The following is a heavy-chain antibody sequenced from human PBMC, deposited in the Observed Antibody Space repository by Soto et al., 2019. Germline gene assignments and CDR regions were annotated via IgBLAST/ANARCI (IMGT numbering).Heavy chain of an antibody. D-gene: IGHD3-3*01. CDR2: ISGSGGST. J-gene: IGHJ4*02. CDR3: AKDLGYYDVWCGYFQDGIFAE. CDR1: GFTFNSYA. Sequence: GGSLRLSCADSGFTFNSYAMSWVRQAPGKGLEWVSAISGSGGSTYYADSVKGRFTISRDNSKNTLYLQMNSLRAEDTAVYYCAKDLGYYDVWCGYFQDGIFAEWGQGTLVPVSS. V-gene: IGHV3-23*01.